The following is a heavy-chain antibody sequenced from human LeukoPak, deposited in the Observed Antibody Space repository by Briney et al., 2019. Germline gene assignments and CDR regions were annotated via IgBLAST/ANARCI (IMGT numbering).Heavy chain of an antibody. CDR1: GFTFSSYA. CDR2: ISGSGGST. Sequence: GGSLRLSCAASGFTFSSYAMSWVRQAPGKGLEWVSAISGSGGSTYYADSVKGRFTISRDNSKNTPYLQMNSLRAEDTAVYYCAKESSYDFWSGDPNWFDPWGQGTLVTVSS. D-gene: IGHD3-3*01. CDR3: AKESSYDFWSGDPNWFDP. V-gene: IGHV3-23*01. J-gene: IGHJ5*02.